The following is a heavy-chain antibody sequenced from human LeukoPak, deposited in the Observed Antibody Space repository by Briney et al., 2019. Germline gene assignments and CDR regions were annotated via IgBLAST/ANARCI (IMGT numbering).Heavy chain of an antibody. CDR2: IKSRADGGTT. D-gene: IGHD3-10*01. Sequence: GGSLRLSCAASGFTFSNAWMTWVRQTPGKGLEWVGRIKSRADGGTTDYAAPVKGRFTIPRDDSKNTLYLQMNSLKTEDTGVYYCTTIWLQAHPIFDYWGQGTLVTASS. CDR1: GFTFSNAW. V-gene: IGHV3-15*01. J-gene: IGHJ4*02. CDR3: TTIWLQAHPIFDY.